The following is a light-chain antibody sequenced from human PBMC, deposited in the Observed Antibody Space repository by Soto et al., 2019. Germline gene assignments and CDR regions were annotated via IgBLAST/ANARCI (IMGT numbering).Light chain of an antibody. CDR2: NSN. V-gene: IGLV1-44*01. Sequence: QSVLTQTPSASGTPGQTVTISCSGSRSNIGNNAVSWYQQFPGTAPKLLIYNSNQRPAGVPDRFSGSKSGTSASLAISGLQSEDEADYYSATWDDSLNARGVFGGGTKLTVL. J-gene: IGLJ3*02. CDR3: ATWDDSLNARGV. CDR1: RSNIGNNA.